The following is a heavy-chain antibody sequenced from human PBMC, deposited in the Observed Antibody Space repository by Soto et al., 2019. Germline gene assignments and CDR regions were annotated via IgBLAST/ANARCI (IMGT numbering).Heavy chain of an antibody. CDR2: ISTYNGNT. D-gene: IGHD1-26*01. CDR3: ARGSAFIGLDY. Sequence: ASVKVSCKASGYTFTTYDISWVRQAPGQGLEWMGRISTYNGNTNYPQSLQGRLTMTTDTSTTTAYMELRSLRSDDTAIYYCARGSAFIGLDYWGQGTPVTVSS. CDR1: GYTFTTYD. J-gene: IGHJ4*02. V-gene: IGHV1-18*04.